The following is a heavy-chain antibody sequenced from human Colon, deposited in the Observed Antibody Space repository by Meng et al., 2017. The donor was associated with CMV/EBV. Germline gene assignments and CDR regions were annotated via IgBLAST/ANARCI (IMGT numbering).Heavy chain of an antibody. CDR2: INVKDGNT. Sequence: QVHLVQSGAEVKKPGASVMVSCKASGYTFNHYGIAWVRQAPGQGLEWMGWINVKDGNTNYAENFQGRVTMTTDTSTSTAYLDLRSLRSDDTAVYFCARSLGYCSSGTCYTNWFDPWGQGTLVTVSS. J-gene: IGHJ5*02. CDR1: GYTFNHYG. V-gene: IGHV1-18*01. CDR3: ARSLGYCSSGTCYTNWFDP. D-gene: IGHD2-15*01.